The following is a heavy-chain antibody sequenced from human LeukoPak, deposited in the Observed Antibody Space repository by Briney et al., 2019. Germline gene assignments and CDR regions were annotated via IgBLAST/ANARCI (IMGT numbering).Heavy chain of an antibody. J-gene: IGHJ3*02. D-gene: IGHD5-12*01. Sequence: PSETLSLTCTVSGCSISRGCYYWSWIRQPAGKGLEWIVRIYTSGRTNYNPSLKSLVTISVDTSKNQFSLKLSSVTAADTAVYYCARDHEDIVATIWGEGLNIWGQGTVVTVSS. CDR1: GCSISRGCYY. V-gene: IGHV4-61*02. CDR2: IYTSGRT. CDR3: ARDHEDIVATIWGEGLNI.